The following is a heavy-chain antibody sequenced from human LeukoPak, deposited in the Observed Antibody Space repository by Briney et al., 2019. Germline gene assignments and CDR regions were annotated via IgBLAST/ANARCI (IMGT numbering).Heavy chain of an antibody. CDR2: INHSGST. CDR3: ARVAYYDILTGFDY. V-gene: IGHV4-34*01. CDR1: GFTFSSYE. D-gene: IGHD3-9*01. Sequence: GSLRLSCAASGFTFSSYEMNWVRQAPGKGLEWIGEINHSGSTNYNPSLKSRVTISVDTSKNQFSLKLSSVTAADTAVYYCARVAYYDILTGFDYWGQGTLVTVSS. J-gene: IGHJ4*02.